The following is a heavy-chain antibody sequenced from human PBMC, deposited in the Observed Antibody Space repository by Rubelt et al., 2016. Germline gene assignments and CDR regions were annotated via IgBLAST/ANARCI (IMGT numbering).Heavy chain of an antibody. CDR2: IIPILGIA. CDR3: ARDPTEDDILTGYYPNWFDP. D-gene: IGHD3-9*01. J-gene: IGHJ5*02. Sequence: GGIIPILGIANYAQKFQGRVTITADKSTSTAYMELSSLRSEDTAVYYCARDPTEDDILTGYYPNWFDPWGQGTLVTVSS. V-gene: IGHV1-69*10.